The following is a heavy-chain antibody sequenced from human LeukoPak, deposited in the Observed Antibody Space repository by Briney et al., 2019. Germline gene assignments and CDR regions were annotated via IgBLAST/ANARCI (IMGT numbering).Heavy chain of an antibody. CDR2: ISWHGGST. CDR3: ARDLNWETY. D-gene: IGHD1-1*01. J-gene: IGHJ4*02. V-gene: IGHV3-43D*03. CDR1: GFTFDDYA. Sequence: GGSLRLSCAASGFTFDDYAMHWVRQAPGKGLEWVSLISWHGGSTYYADSVKGRFTISRDNAKNSLYLQMNSLRAEDTAVYYCARDLNWETYWGQGTLVTVSS.